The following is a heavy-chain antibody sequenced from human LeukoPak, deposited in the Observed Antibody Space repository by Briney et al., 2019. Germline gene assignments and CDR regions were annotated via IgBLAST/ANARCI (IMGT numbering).Heavy chain of an antibody. V-gene: IGHV5-51*01. CDR3: ACRMFASNWFQP. Sequence: GDSLKIPCQGSGYSFIDYWIGWVRQMPGKGLEWMAVIYPGDSRTRYNPSFQGQVTISADKSINTAYLEWNSLKASDTALYYCACRMFASNWFQPWGQGTLVTVSS. D-gene: IGHD3-10*02. CDR1: GYSFIDYW. J-gene: IGHJ5*02. CDR2: IYPGDSRT.